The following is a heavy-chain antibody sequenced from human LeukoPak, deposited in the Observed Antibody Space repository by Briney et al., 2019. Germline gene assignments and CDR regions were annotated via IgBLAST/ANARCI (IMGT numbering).Heavy chain of an antibody. D-gene: IGHD1-26*01. CDR1: GYRFTGYY. V-gene: IGHV1-2*02. CDR2: INPNSGGT. Sequence: ASVKVSCKASGYRFTGYYMHWVRQAPGQGLEWMGWINPNSGGTNYAQKFPGRVTMTRDTSISTAYMELSRLRSDDTAVYYCARSFGGSYEAFDIWGQGTMVTVSS. CDR3: ARSFGGSYEAFDI. J-gene: IGHJ3*02.